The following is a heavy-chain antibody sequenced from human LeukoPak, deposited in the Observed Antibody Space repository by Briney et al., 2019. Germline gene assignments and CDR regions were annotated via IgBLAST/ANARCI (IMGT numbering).Heavy chain of an antibody. CDR3: AREFLRDHFSGYAEYFDY. J-gene: IGHJ4*02. CDR2: INPNSGGT. D-gene: IGHD5-12*01. V-gene: IGHV1-2*02. CDR1: GYTFTGYY. Sequence: ASVKVSCKASGYTFTGYYMYWVRQAPGQGLEWMGWINPNSGGTNYAQKFQGRVTMTRDTSISTAYMELSRLRSDDTAVYYCAREFLRDHFSGYAEYFDYWGQGTLVTVSS.